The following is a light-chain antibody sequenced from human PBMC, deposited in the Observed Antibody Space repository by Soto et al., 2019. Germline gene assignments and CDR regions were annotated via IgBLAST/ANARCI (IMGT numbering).Light chain of an antibody. CDR1: SSDVGGYNY. CDR2: DVS. CDR3: CSYAGSYIYV. Sequence: QSALTQPRSVSGSPGQSVTISCSGTSSDVGGYNYVSWYQQHPGKAPKVMIYDVSKRPSGVPDRFSGSKSGNTASLTISGLQAEDEADYYCCSYAGSYIYVFGSGTKVPVL. V-gene: IGLV2-11*01. J-gene: IGLJ1*01.